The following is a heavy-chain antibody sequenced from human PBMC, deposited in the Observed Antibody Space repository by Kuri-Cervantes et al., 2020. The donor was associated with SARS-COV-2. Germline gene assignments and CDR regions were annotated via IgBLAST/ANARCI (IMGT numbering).Heavy chain of an antibody. Sequence: ASVKVSCKASGYALTDYYIHWVRQAPGQGLEWMGWLNPNTGGTNYAQKFQGWVTMTRDTSLTTAYMELTRLTSDDSAVYFCARGEAARGLMVVSKWRGAGPLHFWGQGTLVTVSS. CDR3: ARGEAARGLMVVSKWRGAGPLHF. J-gene: IGHJ4*02. CDR2: LNPNTGGT. D-gene: IGHD3-10*01. V-gene: IGHV1-2*04. CDR1: GYALTDYY.